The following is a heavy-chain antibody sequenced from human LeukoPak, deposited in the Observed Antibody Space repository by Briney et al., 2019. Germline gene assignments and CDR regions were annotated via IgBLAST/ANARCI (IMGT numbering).Heavy chain of an antibody. CDR3: ARGHEWAPNSSPGY. Sequence: ASVKVSCKASGYTFTSYDIYWVRQAAGQGLEWMGRMNPNRGNTGYTQKFQGRVTMTRNTSISTAYMELSSLRSEDTALYYCARGHEWAPNSSPGYWGQGTLVTVSS. V-gene: IGHV1-8*01. J-gene: IGHJ4*02. CDR1: GYTFTSYD. CDR2: MNPNRGNT. D-gene: IGHD6-19*01.